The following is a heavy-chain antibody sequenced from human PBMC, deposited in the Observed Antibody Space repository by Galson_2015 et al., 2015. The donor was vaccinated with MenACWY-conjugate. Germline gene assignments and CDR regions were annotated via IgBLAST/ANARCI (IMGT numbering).Heavy chain of an antibody. CDR3: ARDSKHYGGNSGEFDP. Sequence: SLRLSCAASGFTFSSYWMSWVRQAPGKGLEWVSYISSDSSSTNYADSVKGRFTISRDNAKKLLYLQMNSLRAEDAAFYYCARDSKHYGGNSGEFDPWGQGTLVTVSS. CDR1: GFTFSSYW. CDR2: ISSDSSST. V-gene: IGHV3-48*03. J-gene: IGHJ5*02. D-gene: IGHD4-23*01.